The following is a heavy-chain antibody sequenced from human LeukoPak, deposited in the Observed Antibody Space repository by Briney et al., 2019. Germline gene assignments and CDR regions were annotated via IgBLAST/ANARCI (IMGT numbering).Heavy chain of an antibody. CDR2: FKTKYNQV. D-gene: IGHD4-11*01. Sequence: GGSLRLSCVASGFTFSDYAMNWVRQAPGKGLEWVSTFKTKYNQVYYAESVRGRFTVSTDNSKNTVYLQMNSLRAEDTALYYCARSVPDYTRFDYWGQGALVTVSS. V-gene: IGHV3-23*05. J-gene: IGHJ4*02. CDR1: GFTFSDYA. CDR3: ARSVPDYTRFDY.